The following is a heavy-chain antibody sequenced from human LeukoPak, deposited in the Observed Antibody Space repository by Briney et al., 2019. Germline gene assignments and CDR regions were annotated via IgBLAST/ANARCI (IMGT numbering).Heavy chain of an antibody. CDR1: GYTFTGYY. J-gene: IGHJ5*02. D-gene: IGHD2-8*01. CDR2: INPNSGGT. Sequence: GASVKVSCKASGYTFTGYYMHWVRQAPGQGLEWMGRINPNSGGTNYAQKLQGRVTMTTDTSTSTAYMELRSLRSDDTAVYYCARVRTRGVYAVGNWFDPWGQGTLVTVSS. CDR3: ARVRTRGVYAVGNWFDP. V-gene: IGHV1-2*06.